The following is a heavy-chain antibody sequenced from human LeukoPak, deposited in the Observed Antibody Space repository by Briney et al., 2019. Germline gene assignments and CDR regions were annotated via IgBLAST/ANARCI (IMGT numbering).Heavy chain of an antibody. CDR2: INPNSGGT. CDR3: AGPGYGDYGMDV. D-gene: IGHD3-9*01. Sequence: ASVKVSCKASGYTFTGYYMHWVRQAPGQGLEWMGWINPNSGGTNYAQKFQGRVTMTRDASISTAYMELSRLRSDDTAVYYCAGPGYGDYGMDVWGQGTTVTVSS. J-gene: IGHJ6*02. CDR1: GYTFTGYY. V-gene: IGHV1-2*02.